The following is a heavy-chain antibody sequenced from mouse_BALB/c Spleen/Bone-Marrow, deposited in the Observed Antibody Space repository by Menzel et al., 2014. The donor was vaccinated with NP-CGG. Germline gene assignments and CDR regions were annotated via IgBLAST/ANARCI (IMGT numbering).Heavy chain of an antibody. J-gene: IGHJ4*01. CDR1: GYTFTNYT. CDR3: ARGKTGFYGMDY. D-gene: IGHD4-1*01. V-gene: IGHV1-4*01. CDR2: INPSSGYT. Sequence: QVQLQQSGAELARPGASVKMSCKASGYTFTNYTMHWVKQRPGQGLEWIGYINPSSGYTNYNQKFKDPATLTADKSSSTAYMQLSSLTSADSDDYYCARGKTGFYGMDYWGQGASVTVSS.